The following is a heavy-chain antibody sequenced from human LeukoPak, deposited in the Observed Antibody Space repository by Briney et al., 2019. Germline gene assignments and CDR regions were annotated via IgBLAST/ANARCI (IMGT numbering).Heavy chain of an antibody. CDR2: ISGSGGST. CDR1: EFTFSSYA. V-gene: IGHV3-23*01. CDR3: AKDRNYYGSGSYYTSFDY. Sequence: GGSLGLPGAAPEFTFSSYAMTWFPKPPGKGLEWAQAISGSGGSTYYADSVKGRFTISRDNSKNTLYLQMNSLRAEDTAVYYCAKDRNYYGSGSYYTSFDYWGQGTLVTVSS. D-gene: IGHD3-10*01. J-gene: IGHJ4*02.